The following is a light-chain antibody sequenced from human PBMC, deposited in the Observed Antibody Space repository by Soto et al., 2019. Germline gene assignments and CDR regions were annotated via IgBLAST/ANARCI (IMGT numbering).Light chain of an antibody. Sequence: EIVLTQSPGTLSLSPGERATLSCSASQSVGSNKLAWYQQKRGQAPRFLMYDASTMATGIPDRFSGSGSGTDFTLTISRLEPQDFAVYYCQQYGSTPLTFGGGTKVEIK. CDR1: QSVGSNK. V-gene: IGKV3-20*01. J-gene: IGKJ4*01. CDR3: QQYGSTPLT. CDR2: DAS.